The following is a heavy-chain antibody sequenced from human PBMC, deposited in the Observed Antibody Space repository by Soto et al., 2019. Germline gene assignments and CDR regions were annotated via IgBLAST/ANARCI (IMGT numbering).Heavy chain of an antibody. CDR2: INPNSGGT. D-gene: IGHD2-2*01. CDR1: GYTFTGYY. J-gene: IGHJ6*02. V-gene: IGHV1-2*04. Sequence: GASVKVSFKASGYTFTGYYMHWLRQAPGQGLEWMGWINPNSGGTNYAQKFQGWVTMTRDTSISTAYMELSRLRSDDTAVYYCARDSSSPYYYYYYGMDVWGQGTTVTVSS. CDR3: ARDSSSPYYYYYYGMDV.